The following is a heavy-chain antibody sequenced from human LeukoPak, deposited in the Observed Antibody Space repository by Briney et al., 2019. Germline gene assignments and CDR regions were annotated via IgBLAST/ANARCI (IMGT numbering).Heavy chain of an antibody. J-gene: IGHJ6*02. CDR1: GGSISGSNFY. D-gene: IGHD2-2*01. Sequence: SETLSLTCTVSGGSISGSNFYWGWIRQPPGKGLEWIGSIDYSGSTYYNPSLKSRVTISVDTSKNQFSLKLGSVTAADTSVYYCARRGNYQLLGGHYYYYGMDVWGQGTTVTVSS. V-gene: IGHV4-39*01. CDR3: ARRGNYQLLGGHYYYYGMDV. CDR2: IDYSGST.